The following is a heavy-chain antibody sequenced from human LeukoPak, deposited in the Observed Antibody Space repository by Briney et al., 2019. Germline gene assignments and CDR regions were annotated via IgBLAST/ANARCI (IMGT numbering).Heavy chain of an antibody. V-gene: IGHV4-34*01. CDR3: ARGTVAHCSSTSCYNFHYGMDV. CDR1: GGSFSGYY. CDR2: INHSGST. D-gene: IGHD2-2*02. J-gene: IGHJ6*02. Sequence: SETLSLTCAVYGGSFSGYYWSWVRQPPGKGLEWIGEINHSGSTNYNPSLKSRVTISVDTSKNQFSLKLSSVTAADTAVYYCARGTVAHCSSTSCYNFHYGMDVWGQGTTVTVSS.